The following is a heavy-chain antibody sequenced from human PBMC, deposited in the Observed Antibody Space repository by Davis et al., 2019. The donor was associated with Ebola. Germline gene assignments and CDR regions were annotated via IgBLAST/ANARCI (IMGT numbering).Heavy chain of an antibody. CDR3: ARQKCGGGSCYGRRYYYGMDV. D-gene: IGHD2-15*01. V-gene: IGHV4-34*01. Sequence: SETLSLTCAVYGGSFSGYYWSWIRQPPGKGLEWIGEINHSGSTNYNPSLKSRVTISVDTSKNQFSLKLSSVTAADTAVYYCARQKCGGGSCYGRRYYYGMDVWGQGTTVTVSS. J-gene: IGHJ6*02. CDR1: GGSFSGYY. CDR2: INHSGST.